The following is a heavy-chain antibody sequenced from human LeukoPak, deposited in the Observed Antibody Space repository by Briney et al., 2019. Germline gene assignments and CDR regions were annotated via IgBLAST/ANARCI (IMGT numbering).Heavy chain of an antibody. J-gene: IGHJ6*03. D-gene: IGHD5-18*01. CDR3: ARLGYSYGSYYYYMDV. CDR1: GGSISSYY. CDR2: IYYSGST. V-gene: IGHV4-59*08. Sequence: SETLSLTCTVSGGSISSYYWSWIRQPPGKGLEWIGYIYYSGSTNYNPSLKSRFTISVDTSKNQFSLKLSSVTAADTAVYYCARLGYSYGSYYYYMDVWGKGTTVTASS.